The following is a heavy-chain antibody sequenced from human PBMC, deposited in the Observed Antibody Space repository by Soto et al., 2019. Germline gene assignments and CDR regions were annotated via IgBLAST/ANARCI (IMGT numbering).Heavy chain of an antibody. J-gene: IGHJ6*02. CDR1: GGSLSNFG. CDR3: ARGDATKIVVTTYYAMDV. Sequence: QVQLVQSGAEVEKPGSSVKVSCTASGGSLSNFGISWVRQAPGQGLEWMGAIIPVFGTPNYAQKFQDRVTINADESTTTVYMEVRSLTSEDTAVYYCARGDATKIVVTTYYAMDVWGQGTTVTVSS. D-gene: IGHD3-22*01. CDR2: IIPVFGTP. V-gene: IGHV1-69*12.